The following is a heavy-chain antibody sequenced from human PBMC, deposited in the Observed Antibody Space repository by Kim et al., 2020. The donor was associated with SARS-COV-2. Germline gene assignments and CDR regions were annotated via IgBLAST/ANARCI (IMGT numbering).Heavy chain of an antibody. Sequence: GGSLRLSCAASGFNFNDYYMDWVRQAPGKGLEWVARSRNKARSYTTEYAASVKGRFTVSRDDSENSLYLDMNSLKTEDTAVYYCTRTSYGANYFTYYWGQGTLVTVSS. CDR1: GFNFNDYY. CDR2: SRNKARSYTT. J-gene: IGHJ4*02. V-gene: IGHV3-72*01. CDR3: TRTSYGANYFTYY. D-gene: IGHD3-3*01.